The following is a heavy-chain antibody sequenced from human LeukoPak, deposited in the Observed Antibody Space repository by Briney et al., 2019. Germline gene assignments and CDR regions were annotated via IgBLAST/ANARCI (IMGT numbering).Heavy chain of an antibody. CDR1: GFTFSSYA. V-gene: IGHV3-30-3*01. CDR2: ISYDGSNK. Sequence: PGGSLRLSCAASGFTFSSYAMHWVRQAPGKGLEWVAVISYDGSNKYYADSVKGRFTISRDNSKNTLYLQMNSLRAEGTALYYCARDGIRYCSGGSCAGLFDYWGQGTLVTVSS. CDR3: ARDGIRYCSGGSCAGLFDY. J-gene: IGHJ4*02. D-gene: IGHD2-15*01.